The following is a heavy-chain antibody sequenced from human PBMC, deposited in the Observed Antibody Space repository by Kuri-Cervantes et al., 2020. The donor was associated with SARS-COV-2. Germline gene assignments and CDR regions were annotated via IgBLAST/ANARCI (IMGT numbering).Heavy chain of an antibody. CDR1: GFTFSSYA. CDR3: AREIITIFGLSFDY. V-gene: IGHV3-30-3*01. J-gene: IGHJ4*02. Sequence: GGSLRLSCAASGFTFSSYAMHWVRQAPGKGLEWVAVISYDGSNKYYADSVKGRFTISRDNSKNTLYLQMNSLRAEDTAVYYCAREIITIFGLSFDYWGQGTLVTVSS. CDR2: ISYDGSNK. D-gene: IGHD3-3*01.